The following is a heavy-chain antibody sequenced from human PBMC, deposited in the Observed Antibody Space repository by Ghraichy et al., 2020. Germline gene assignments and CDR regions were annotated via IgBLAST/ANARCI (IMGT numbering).Heavy chain of an antibody. CDR3: ARLGLRVNAFDI. CDR2: ISSSSSYI. V-gene: IGHV3-21*01. J-gene: IGHJ3*02. CDR1: GFTFSSYS. Sequence: GESLNISCAASGFTFSSYSMNWVRQAPGKGLEWVSSISSSSSYIYYADSVKGRFTISRDNAKNSLYLQMNSLRAEDTAVYYCARLGLRVNAFDIWGQGTMVTVSS.